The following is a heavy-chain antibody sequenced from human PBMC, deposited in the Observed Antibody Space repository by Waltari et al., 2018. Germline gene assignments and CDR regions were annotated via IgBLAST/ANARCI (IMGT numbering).Heavy chain of an antibody. V-gene: IGHV1-69-2*01. D-gene: IGHD2-2*02. CDR3: ATAHCSSTSCYMRTRDAFDI. J-gene: IGHJ3*02. Sequence: EVQLVQSGAEVKKPGATVKISCKASGYTFTDYYMHWVQQAPGKGLEWMGRVDPEEGETLYAEKFQGRGTITADTSTDTAYMELSSLRSEDTAVYYCATAHCSSTSCYMRTRDAFDIWGQGTMVTVSS. CDR1: GYTFTDYY. CDR2: VDPEEGET.